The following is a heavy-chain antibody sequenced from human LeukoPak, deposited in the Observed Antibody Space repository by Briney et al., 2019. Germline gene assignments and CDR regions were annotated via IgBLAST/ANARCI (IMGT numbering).Heavy chain of an antibody. J-gene: IGHJ6*03. CDR1: GGSISSSSYY. CDR2: IYYSGST. CDR3: ARHDMADSSGWSYYYYYYMDV. V-gene: IGHV4-39*01. D-gene: IGHD6-19*01. Sequence: NPSETLSLTCTVSGGSISSSSYYWGWIRQPPGKGLEWIGSIYYSGSTYYNPSLKSRVTISVDTSKNQFSLKLSSVTAADTAVYYCARHDMADSSGWSYYYYYYMDVWGKGTTVTIPS.